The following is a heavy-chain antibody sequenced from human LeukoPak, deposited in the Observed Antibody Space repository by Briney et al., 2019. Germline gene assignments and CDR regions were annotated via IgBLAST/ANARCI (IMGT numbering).Heavy chain of an antibody. D-gene: IGHD2-15*01. CDR2: TGSDGKKT. CDR1: GFTFTSFS. Sequence: PGGSLRLSCAASGFTFTSFSFNWVRQAPGKGLEWVAFTGSDGKKTFYGDSLNGRFTISRDNFEDTVFLQMNTMRAEDTAVYYCARQMVEGQQNYYMDVWGNGTTVTVAS. V-gene: IGHV3-33*08. CDR3: ARQMVEGQQNYYMDV. J-gene: IGHJ6*03.